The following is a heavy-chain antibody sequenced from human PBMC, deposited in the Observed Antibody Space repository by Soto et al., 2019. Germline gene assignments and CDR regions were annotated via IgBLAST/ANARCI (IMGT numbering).Heavy chain of an antibody. D-gene: IGHD2-2*01. V-gene: IGHV4-59*08. CDR1: GGSISSYY. CDR3: ARQRCSSTRCHYFDY. J-gene: IGHJ4*02. Sequence: PSETLSLTCTVSGGSISSYYWSWIRQPPGKGLEWIGYIYYSGSTNYNPSLKSRVTISVDTSKNQFSLKLSSVTAADTAVYYCARQRCSSTRCHYFDYWGQGTLVTVSS. CDR2: IYYSGST.